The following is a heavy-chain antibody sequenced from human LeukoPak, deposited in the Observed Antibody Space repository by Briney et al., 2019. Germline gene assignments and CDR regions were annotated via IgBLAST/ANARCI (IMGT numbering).Heavy chain of an antibody. V-gene: IGHV5-51*01. Sequence: GESLKISCKGSGYSFTSYWIGWVRQMPGEGLEWMGIIYPGDSDTRYSPSFQGQVTISADKSISTAYLQWSSLKASDTAMYYCARLVTINAAAAGMFDPWGQGTLVTVSS. CDR2: IYPGDSDT. D-gene: IGHD6-13*01. CDR1: GYSFTSYW. J-gene: IGHJ5*02. CDR3: ARLVTINAAAAGMFDP.